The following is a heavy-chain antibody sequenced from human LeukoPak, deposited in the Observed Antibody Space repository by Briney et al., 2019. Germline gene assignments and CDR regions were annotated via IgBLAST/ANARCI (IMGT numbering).Heavy chain of an antibody. D-gene: IGHD3-3*01. CDR2: ISGSGGST. J-gene: IGHJ1*01. CDR3: AKEAYDFWSGYYLLEYFQH. V-gene: IGHV3-23*01. CDR1: GFTFSSYA. Sequence: GGSLRLSCAASGFTFSSYAMSWVRQAPGKGLEWVSAISGSGGSTYYADSVKGRFTISRDNSKNTLYLQMNSLRAEDTAVYYCAKEAYDFWSGYYLLEYFQHWGQGTLVTVSS.